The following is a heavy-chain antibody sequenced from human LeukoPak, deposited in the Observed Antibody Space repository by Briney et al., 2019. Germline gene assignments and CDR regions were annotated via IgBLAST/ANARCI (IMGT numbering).Heavy chain of an antibody. CDR3: ARADRLDGGPYLIGP. V-gene: IGHV1-2*02. D-gene: IGHD2-21*01. Sequence: ASVKVSCKTSGYSFTYYYMHWVRQAPGQGLEWMGWINPNSGGTSSAQKFQGRVTMTRDTSITTVYMEVSWLTSDDTAIYYCARADRLDGGPYLIGPRGQGTLGTVSP. CDR1: GYSFTYYY. CDR2: INPNSGGT. J-gene: IGHJ4*02.